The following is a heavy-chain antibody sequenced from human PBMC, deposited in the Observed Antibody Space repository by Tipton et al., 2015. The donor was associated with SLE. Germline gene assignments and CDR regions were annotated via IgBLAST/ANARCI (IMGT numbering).Heavy chain of an antibody. CDR3: AATFTAPRVMDV. CDR1: GGSISSYY. CDR2: IYYSGST. V-gene: IGHV4-59*01. J-gene: IGHJ6*02. D-gene: IGHD3-16*01. Sequence: TLSLTCTVSGGSISSYYWSWIRQPPGKGLEWIGYIYYSGSTNYNPSLKSRVTISVDTSKNQFSLKLSSVTAADTAVYYCAATFTAPRVMDVWGQGTPVAVSS.